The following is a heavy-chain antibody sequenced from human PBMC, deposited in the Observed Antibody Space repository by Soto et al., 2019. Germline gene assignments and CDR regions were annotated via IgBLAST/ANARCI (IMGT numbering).Heavy chain of an antibody. D-gene: IGHD3-16*01. CDR3: ARDLGS. V-gene: IGHV3-74*01. CDR2: INGDGSST. Sequence: GGSLRLSCAASGVTFSTYWMHWVRQAPGKGLVWVSRINGDGSSTAYADSVKGRFTISRDNAKKTLFLQMNSLRADDTAMYYCARDLGSWSQGTLVTVSS. J-gene: IGHJ5*02. CDR1: GVTFSTYW.